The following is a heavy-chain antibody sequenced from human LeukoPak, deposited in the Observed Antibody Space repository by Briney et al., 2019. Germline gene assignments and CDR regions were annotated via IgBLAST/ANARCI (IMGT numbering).Heavy chain of an antibody. Sequence: SETLSLTCTVSGGSISSHYWSWIRQPPGKGLEWIGYIYYSGSTNYNPSLKSRATISVDTSKNQFSLKLSSVTAADTAVYYCVSFIAVAGLYYFDYWGQGTLVTVSS. J-gene: IGHJ4*02. V-gene: IGHV4-59*11. CDR3: VSFIAVAGLYYFDY. CDR1: GGSISSHY. D-gene: IGHD6-19*01. CDR2: IYYSGST.